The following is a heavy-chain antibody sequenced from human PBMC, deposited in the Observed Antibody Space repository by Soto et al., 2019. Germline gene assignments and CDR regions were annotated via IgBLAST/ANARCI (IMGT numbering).Heavy chain of an antibody. V-gene: IGHV3-23*01. D-gene: IGHD1-1*01. CDR3: AKEQLERHFGFDY. Sequence: PGGSLRLSCAGSGFTFSNYAMSWFRQAPGKGLEWVSGISGSGDGTYHANSVEGRFTISRDNSKNTLYLQMNSLRADDTAVYYCAKEQLERHFGFDYWGQGTLVTVSS. CDR1: GFTFSNYA. CDR2: ISGSGDGT. J-gene: IGHJ4*02.